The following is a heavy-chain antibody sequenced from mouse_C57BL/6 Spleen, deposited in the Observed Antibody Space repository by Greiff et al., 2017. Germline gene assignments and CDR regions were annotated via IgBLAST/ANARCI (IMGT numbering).Heavy chain of an antibody. CDR2: IYPGDGDT. D-gene: IGHD4-1*01. V-gene: IGHV1-82*01. CDR1: GYAFSSSW. Sequence: VQLVESGPELVKPGASVKISCKASGYAFSSSWMNWVKQRPGQGLEWIGRIYPGDGDTNYNGKFKGKATLTADKSSSTAYMQLSSLTSEDSAVYFCAACGLTGTGFAYWGQGTLVTVSA. J-gene: IGHJ3*01. CDR3: AACGLTGTGFAY.